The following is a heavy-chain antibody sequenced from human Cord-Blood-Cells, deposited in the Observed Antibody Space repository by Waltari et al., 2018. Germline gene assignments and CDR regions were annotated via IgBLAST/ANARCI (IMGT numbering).Heavy chain of an antibody. D-gene: IGHD3-10*02. V-gene: IGHV3-30-3*01. CDR3: ARGAGGVRAFYYMDV. J-gene: IGHJ6*03. CDR2: ISYDGSNK. Sequence: QVRLVESGGGVVQPGRSLRLSCAASGFTFSSYAMHWVRQAPGKGLEWVAVISYDGSNKYYADSVKGRFTISRDNSKNTLYLQMNSLRAEDMAVYYCARGAGGVRAFYYMDVWGKGTTVTVSS. CDR1: GFTFSSYA.